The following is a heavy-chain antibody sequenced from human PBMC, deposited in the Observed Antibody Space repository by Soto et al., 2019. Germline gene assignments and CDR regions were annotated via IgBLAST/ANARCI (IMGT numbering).Heavy chain of an antibody. J-gene: IGHJ4*02. D-gene: IGHD3-22*01. Sequence: ASVKVSCKASGYTFTSYYMHWVRQAPGQGLEWMGIINPSGGSTSYAQKFQGWVTMTRDTSISTAYMELSRLRSDDTAVYYCARDHYYDSSGYFSYFDYWGQGTLVTVSS. V-gene: IGHV1-46*01. CDR3: ARDHYYDSSGYFSYFDY. CDR1: GYTFTSYY. CDR2: INPSGGST.